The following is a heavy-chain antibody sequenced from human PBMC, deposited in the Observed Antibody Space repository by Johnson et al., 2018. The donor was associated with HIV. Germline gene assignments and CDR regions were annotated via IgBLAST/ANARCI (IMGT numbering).Heavy chain of an antibody. CDR2: ISYDGSTK. J-gene: IGHJ3*02. D-gene: IGHD5-18*01. CDR3: ARDCSYGSNDAFDI. Sequence: QVQLVESGGGVVWPGGSLRLSCAASGFTFSSYAMHWVRQAPGKGLEWVAVISYDGSTKYYADSVKGRFTISSDNSENTVYLQMNSLRAEDTAVYYCARDCSYGSNDAFDIWGQGTMVTVSS. CDR1: GFTFSSYA. V-gene: IGHV3-30-3*01.